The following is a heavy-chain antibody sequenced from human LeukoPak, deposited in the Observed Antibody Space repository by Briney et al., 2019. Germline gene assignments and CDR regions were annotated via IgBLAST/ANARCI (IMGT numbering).Heavy chain of an antibody. V-gene: IGHV3-7*01. J-gene: IGHJ4*02. D-gene: IGHD2-15*01. CDR3: ARGGSDY. Sequence: QSGGSLRLSCAASGFTFSSYAMSWVRQAPGKGLDWVANIKPDGSDKFYVDSVKGRFTISRDNAKNSVYLQMNSLSAEDTAVYYCARGGSDYWGQGTLVTVSS. CDR1: GFTFSSYA. CDR2: IKPDGSDK.